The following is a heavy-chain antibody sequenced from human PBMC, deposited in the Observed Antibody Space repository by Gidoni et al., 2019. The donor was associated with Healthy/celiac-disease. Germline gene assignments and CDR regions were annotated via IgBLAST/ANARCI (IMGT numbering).Heavy chain of an antibody. CDR3: TTDDVELAIKEN. CDR1: GFTFSNAW. Sequence: EVQLVESGGGLVKPGGSLRLSCAAPGFTFSNAWMSWVRQAPGKGLEWVGRIKSKTDGGTTDYAAPVKGRFTISRDDSKNTLYLQMNSLKTEDTAVYYCTTDDVELAIKENWGQGTLVTVSS. CDR2: IKSKTDGGTT. J-gene: IGHJ4*02. D-gene: IGHD6-6*01. V-gene: IGHV3-15*01.